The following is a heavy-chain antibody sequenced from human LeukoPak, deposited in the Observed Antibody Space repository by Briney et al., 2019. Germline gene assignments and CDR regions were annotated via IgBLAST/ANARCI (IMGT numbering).Heavy chain of an antibody. J-gene: IGHJ4*02. D-gene: IGHD3-3*01. CDR2: INPSGGST. CDR3: ARIITIFGVVKGYYFDY. V-gene: IGHV1-46*01. Sequence: ASVKVSCKASGYTFTSYYMHWVRQAPGQGLEWMGIINPSGGSTSYAQKFQGRVTMTRDTSTSTVYMELSSLRSEDTAVYYCARIITIFGVVKGYYFDYWGQGTLVTVSS. CDR1: GYTFTSYY.